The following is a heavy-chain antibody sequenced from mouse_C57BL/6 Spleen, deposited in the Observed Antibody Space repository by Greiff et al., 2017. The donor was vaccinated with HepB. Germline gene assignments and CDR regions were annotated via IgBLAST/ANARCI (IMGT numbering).Heavy chain of an antibody. CDR1: GFSLSTSGMG. J-gene: IGHJ1*03. V-gene: IGHV8-12*01. Sequence: QVTLKESGPGILQSSQTLSLTCSFSGFSLSTSGMGVSWIRQPSGKGLEWLAHIYWDDDKRYNPSLKSRLTISKDTSRNQVFLKITSVDTADTATYYCARSPYYYGSHWYFDVWGTGTTVTVSS. CDR2: IYWDDDK. D-gene: IGHD1-1*01. CDR3: ARSPYYYGSHWYFDV.